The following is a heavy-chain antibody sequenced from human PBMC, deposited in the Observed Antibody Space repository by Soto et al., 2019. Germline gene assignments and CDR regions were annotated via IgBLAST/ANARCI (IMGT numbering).Heavy chain of an antibody. D-gene: IGHD6-6*01. CDR2: VYQSGDT. J-gene: IGHJ4*02. CDR1: GGSIRDYY. V-gene: IGHV4-59*08. CDR3: ARTARIFDY. Sequence: SETLSLTCAVSGGSIRDYYWSWIRQPPGKGLECLGYVYQSGDTNYNPSLNRRATISLDTSKNQFSLKLTSVTAADTAVYYCARTARIFDYWGPGILVTVSS.